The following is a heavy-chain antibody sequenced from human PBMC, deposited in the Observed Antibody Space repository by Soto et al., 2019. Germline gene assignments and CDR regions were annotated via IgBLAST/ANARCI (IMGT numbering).Heavy chain of an antibody. CDR2: MYHSGST. Sequence: QMQLQESGSGLVKPSQTLSLTCAVSGGSISSGGYSWSWIRQPPGKGLEWIGYMYHSGSTYYNTSLKSRVTKTRATSKNQFSLKLGSVTAADTAVYYCASGPDYWGQGILVTVSS. CDR3: ASGPDY. V-gene: IGHV4-30-2*01. J-gene: IGHJ4*02. CDR1: GGSISSGGYS.